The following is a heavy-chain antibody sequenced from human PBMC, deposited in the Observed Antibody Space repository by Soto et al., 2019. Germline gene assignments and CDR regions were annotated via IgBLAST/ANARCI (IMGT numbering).Heavy chain of an antibody. CDR1: GFTFSSFR. D-gene: IGHD2-15*01. CDR2: IKYDGSKK. Sequence: GGSLRLSCAASGFTFSSFRMNWFRQAPGKGLEWVANIKYDGSKKYYVDSVKGRFTISRDNAKNSLYLQMNSLRAEDTAMYYCAKDHCSDIYRGDVGDNWGHGILVTVSS. V-gene: IGHV3-7*01. CDR3: AKDHCSDIYRGDVGDN. J-gene: IGHJ4*03.